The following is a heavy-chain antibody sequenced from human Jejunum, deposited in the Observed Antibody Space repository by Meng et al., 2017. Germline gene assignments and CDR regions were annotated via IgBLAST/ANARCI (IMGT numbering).Heavy chain of an antibody. D-gene: IGHD2-15*01. CDR3: ARDWIGGGIDP. CDR2: ITTAGTTF. CDR1: GFTFNIYE. J-gene: IGHJ5*02. Sequence: GGSLRLSCAASGFTFNIYEMNWVRLAPGKGLEWVSRITTAGTTFSYAESVKSRFTISRDNAKSSIYLQMNSLRAEDSAVYYCARDWIGGGIDPWGQGTLVTVSS. V-gene: IGHV3-48*03.